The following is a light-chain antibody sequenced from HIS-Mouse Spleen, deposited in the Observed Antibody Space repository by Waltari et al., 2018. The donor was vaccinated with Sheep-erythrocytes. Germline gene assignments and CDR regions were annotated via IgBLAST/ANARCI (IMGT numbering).Light chain of an antibody. CDR3: CSYAGSYNHV. Sequence: QSALTQPRSVSASPGQSVTISCTGTSSDVGCYYYVSWYQQHPGKAPKLMIYDVSKRPSGVPDRFSGSKSGNTASLTISGLQAEDEADYYCCSYAGSYNHVFATGTKVTVL. CDR1: SSDVGCYYY. J-gene: IGLJ1*01. CDR2: DVS. V-gene: IGLV2-11*01.